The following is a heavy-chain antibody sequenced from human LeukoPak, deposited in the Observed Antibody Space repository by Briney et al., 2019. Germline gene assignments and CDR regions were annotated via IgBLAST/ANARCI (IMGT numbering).Heavy chain of an antibody. Sequence: GGSLILSCAASGFTFSNDAMSWVRQAPGKGLEWVSSISSSGSSTYYADSVKGRFTISRDNSKNTLFLQMNSLRAEDTAVYYCATQRSGWHYFDYWGQGTLVTVSS. V-gene: IGHV3-23*01. CDR3: ATQRSGWHYFDY. J-gene: IGHJ4*02. CDR2: ISSSGSST. D-gene: IGHD6-19*01. CDR1: GFTFSNDA.